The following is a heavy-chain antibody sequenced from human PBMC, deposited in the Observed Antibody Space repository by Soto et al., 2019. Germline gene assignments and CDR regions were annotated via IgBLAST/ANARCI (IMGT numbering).Heavy chain of an antibody. D-gene: IGHD4-17*01. Sequence: PGGSLRLSCTASGFTFGDYAMSWFRQAPGKGLEWVGFIRSKAYGGTTEYAASVKGRFTISGDDSKSIAYLQMNSLKTEDTAVYYCTRPDYGDYDAAFDIWGQGTMVTVSS. V-gene: IGHV3-49*03. J-gene: IGHJ3*02. CDR3: TRPDYGDYDAAFDI. CDR1: GFTFGDYA. CDR2: IRSKAYGGTT.